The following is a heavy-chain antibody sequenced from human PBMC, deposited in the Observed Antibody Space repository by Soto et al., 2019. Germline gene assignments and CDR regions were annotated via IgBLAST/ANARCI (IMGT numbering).Heavy chain of an antibody. CDR3: ARRCDTAMGWTWHY. V-gene: IGHV3-30*03. CDR1: GFTFNSYG. D-gene: IGHD5-18*01. Sequence: QVQLVESGGGVVQPGRSLRLSCAASGFTFNSYGMHWVRQAPGKGLEWMAPILYDGCYKYYVDSVKGRFTISRDNAKNSLYRQMSMLRAEDTVMDYCARRCDTAMGWTWHYWGQGTLVTVSS. CDR2: ILYDGCYK. J-gene: IGHJ4*02.